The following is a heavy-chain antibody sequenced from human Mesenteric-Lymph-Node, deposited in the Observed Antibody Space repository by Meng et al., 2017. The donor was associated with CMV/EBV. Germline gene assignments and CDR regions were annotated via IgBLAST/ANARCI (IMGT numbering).Heavy chain of an antibody. CDR2: IYYSGST. CDR1: GGSISSGGHY. CDR3: ARVHYYYYGMDV. V-gene: IGHV4-31*03. Sequence: SETLSLTCTVSGGSISSGGHYWSWIRQHPGKGLEWIGNIYYSGSTYYNPSLKSRVTMSVDTSKNQFSLKLSSVTAADTAVYYCARVHYYYYGMDVWGQGTTVTVSS. J-gene: IGHJ6*02.